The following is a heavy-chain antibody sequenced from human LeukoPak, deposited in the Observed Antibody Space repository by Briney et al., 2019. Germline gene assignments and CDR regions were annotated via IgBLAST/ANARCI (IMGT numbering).Heavy chain of an antibody. CDR1: GGTFSSYA. V-gene: IGHV1-69*13. CDR3: ARARGDFWSRGYFDY. D-gene: IGHD3-3*01. Sequence: ASVKVSCKPSGGTFSSYAISWVRQAPGQGLEWMGGIIPIFGTANYAQKFQGRVTITADESTSTAYMELSSLRSEDTAVYYCARARGDFWSRGYFDYWGQGTLVPVSS. J-gene: IGHJ4*02. CDR2: IIPIFGTA.